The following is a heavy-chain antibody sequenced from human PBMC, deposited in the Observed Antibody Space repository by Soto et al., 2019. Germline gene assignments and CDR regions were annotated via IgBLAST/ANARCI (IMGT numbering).Heavy chain of an antibody. J-gene: IGHJ6*02. CDR1: GFTFSSYG. CDR2: IWYDGSNK. CDR3: ARDVFYDSSGYYPVGYYYYGMDV. D-gene: IGHD3-22*01. V-gene: IGHV3-33*01. Sequence: QVQLVESGGGVVQPGSSLRLSCAASGFTFSSYGMHWVRQAPGKGLEWVAVIWYDGSNKYYADSVKGRFTISRDNSKNTLYLQMNSLRAEDTAVYYCARDVFYDSSGYYPVGYYYYGMDVWGQGTTVTVSS.